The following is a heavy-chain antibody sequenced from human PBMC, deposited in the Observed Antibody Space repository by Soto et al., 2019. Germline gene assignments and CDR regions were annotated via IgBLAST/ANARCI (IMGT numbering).Heavy chain of an antibody. Sequence: QVQLVESGGALVKPGGSLRLSCAASGFTFEDYYMAWMRQAPGKGLEWVSYISSSSSYIRYADSVKGRFTVSRDNAKNSLYLQLDNLTAEDTAVYYCARGGTDAPAANNWFDPWGQGTLVTVSS. CDR2: ISSSSSYI. CDR3: ARGGTDAPAANNWFDP. D-gene: IGHD1-26*01. J-gene: IGHJ5*02. V-gene: IGHV3-11*05. CDR1: GFTFEDYY.